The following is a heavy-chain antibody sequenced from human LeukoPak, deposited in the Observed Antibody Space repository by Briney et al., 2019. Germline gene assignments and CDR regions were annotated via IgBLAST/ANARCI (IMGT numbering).Heavy chain of an antibody. CDR3: ARDGAEGDNSAFDM. V-gene: IGHV3-72*01. CDR1: GVTLSDHH. J-gene: IGHJ3*02. CDR2: TRDKARGYTT. D-gene: IGHD3-22*01. Sequence: GGSLRLSCAASGVTLSDHHMDWVRQAPWKGLEWVGRTRDKARGYTTEYAASVKGRFTISRDDSKTLVYLQMNSLRTEDTAVYFCARDGAEGDNSAFDMWGQGTVVTVSS.